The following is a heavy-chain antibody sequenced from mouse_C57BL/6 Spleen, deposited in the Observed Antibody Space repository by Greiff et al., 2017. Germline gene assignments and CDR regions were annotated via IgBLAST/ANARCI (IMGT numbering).Heavy chain of an antibody. Sequence: EVQLQQSGPELVKPGASVKISCTASGYSFTDYYMNWVKQSPEKSLEWIGEINPSTGGTNYNQKFKAKATLTVDTSSSTAYMQLKSLTSEDSAVXYCAFYYDYDCYWYFDVWGTGTTVTVSS. CDR3: AFYYDYDCYWYFDV. CDR1: GYSFTDYY. V-gene: IGHV1-42*01. J-gene: IGHJ1*03. CDR2: INPSTGGT. D-gene: IGHD2-4*01.